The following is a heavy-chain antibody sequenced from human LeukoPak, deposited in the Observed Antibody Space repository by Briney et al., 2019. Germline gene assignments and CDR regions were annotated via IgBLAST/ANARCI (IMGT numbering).Heavy chain of an antibody. CDR2: ISSSSSYI. CDR3: ARVFCSSTSCYKGNFDY. Sequence: GGSLRLSCAASGFTFSSYSMNWVRQAPGRGLEWVSSISSSSSYIYHADSVKGRFTISRDNAKNSLYLQMNSLRAEDTAVYYCARVFCSSTSCYKGNFDYWGQGTLVTVSS. J-gene: IGHJ4*02. V-gene: IGHV3-21*01. D-gene: IGHD2-2*02. CDR1: GFTFSSYS.